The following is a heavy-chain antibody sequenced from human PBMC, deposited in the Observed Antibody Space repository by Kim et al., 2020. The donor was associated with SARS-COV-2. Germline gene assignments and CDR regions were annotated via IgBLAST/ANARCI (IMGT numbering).Heavy chain of an antibody. CDR2: ISSSSSYI. CDR3: ARDSPGHYYDYGMDA. Sequence: GGSLRLSCAASGFTFSSYSMNWVRQAPGKGLEWVSSISSSSSYIYYADSVKGRFTISRDNAKNSLYLQMNSLRAEDTAVYYCARDSPGHYYDYGMDAWGQGTTVTVSS. J-gene: IGHJ6*02. CDR1: GFTFSSYS. V-gene: IGHV3-21*01.